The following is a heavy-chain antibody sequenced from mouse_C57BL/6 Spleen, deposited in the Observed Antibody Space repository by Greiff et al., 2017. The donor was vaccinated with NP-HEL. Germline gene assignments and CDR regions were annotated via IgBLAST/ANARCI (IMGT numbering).Heavy chain of an antibody. CDR1: GYTFTSYW. CDR3: ARWEPYPDWYFDV. CDR2: IHPNSGST. D-gene: IGHD4-1*01. Sequence: QVQLKQPGAELVKPGASVKLSCKASGYTFTSYWMHWVKQRPGQGLEWIGMIHPNSGSTNYNEKFKSKATLTVDKSSSTAYMQLSSLTSEDSAVYYCARWEPYPDWYFDVWGTGTTVTVSS. V-gene: IGHV1-64*01. J-gene: IGHJ1*03.